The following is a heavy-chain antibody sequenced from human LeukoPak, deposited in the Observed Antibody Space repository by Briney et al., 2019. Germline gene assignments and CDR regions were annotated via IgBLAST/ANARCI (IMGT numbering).Heavy chain of an antibody. CDR2: ISGHNDDT. Sequence: GASVKVSCKASGYTFTSYAISWVRQAPGQGFEWMGWISGHNDDTNYAQRLQGRVTMTTDTSTSTAYMELRSLRSDDTAVYYCARAGYCSGGSCYPYYYYYYMDVWGKGTTVTVSS. D-gene: IGHD2-15*01. CDR1: GYTFTSYA. V-gene: IGHV1-18*01. CDR3: ARAGYCSGGSCYPYYYYYYMDV. J-gene: IGHJ6*03.